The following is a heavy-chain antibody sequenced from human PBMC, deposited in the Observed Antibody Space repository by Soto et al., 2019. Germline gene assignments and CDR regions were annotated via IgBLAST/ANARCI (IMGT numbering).Heavy chain of an antibody. J-gene: IGHJ6*02. Sequence: GGSLRLSCAASGFTFSSYSMNWVRQAPGKGLEWVSSISSSSSYIYYADSVKGRFTISRNNAKNSLYLQMNSLRAEDTAVYYGARAEDTVIYYYYGMDVWGQGTTVTVSS. CDR2: ISSSSSYI. CDR3: ARAEDTVIYYYYGMDV. V-gene: IGHV3-21*01. CDR1: GFTFSSYS. D-gene: IGHD5-18*01.